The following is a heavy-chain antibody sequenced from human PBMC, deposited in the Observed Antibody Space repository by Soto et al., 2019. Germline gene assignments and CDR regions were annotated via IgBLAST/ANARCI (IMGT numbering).Heavy chain of an antibody. CDR2: VSGSGSNT. J-gene: IGHJ4*02. CDR3: AKGSGYYPKTPFDS. CDR1: GFTFSSYA. Sequence: EVQLLESGGGLVQPGGSLRLSCAASGFTFSSYAMSWVRQAPGKGLEWVSAVSGSGSNTYYGDSVKGRFTISRDNSENTVYLQVNSLRADDTALYYCAKGSGYYPKTPFDSWGQGTLVTVSS. D-gene: IGHD3-3*01. V-gene: IGHV3-23*01.